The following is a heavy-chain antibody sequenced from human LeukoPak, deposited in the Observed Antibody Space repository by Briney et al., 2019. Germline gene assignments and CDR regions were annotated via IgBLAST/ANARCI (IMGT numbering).Heavy chain of an antibody. Sequence: PGGSLRLSCAASGFTFSSYGMHWVRQAPGKGLEGVAFIRYDGSNKYYADSVKGGFTISRHNSKNTLYLQMNSLRAEDTAVYYCAKDDYGGDYFDYWGQGTLVTVSS. J-gene: IGHJ4*02. CDR3: AKDDYGGDYFDY. CDR2: IRYDGSNK. D-gene: IGHD4-23*01. V-gene: IGHV3-30*02. CDR1: GFTFSSYG.